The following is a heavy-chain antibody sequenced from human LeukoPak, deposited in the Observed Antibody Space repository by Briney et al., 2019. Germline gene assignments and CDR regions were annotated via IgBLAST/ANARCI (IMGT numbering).Heavy chain of an antibody. CDR3: AKVRPPPGSGWYGGDDD. D-gene: IGHD6-13*01. Sequence: GGSLRLSCAASGLTFSGYDMHWVRQAPGKGPEWVAVMSYGGQNERYADSVKGRFTISRDNSQNTVYLQMNSLGAEDTAVYYCAKVRPPPGSGWYGGDDDWGQGTLVTVSS. J-gene: IGHJ4*02. CDR1: GLTFSGYD. CDR2: MSYGGQNE. V-gene: IGHV3-30*18.